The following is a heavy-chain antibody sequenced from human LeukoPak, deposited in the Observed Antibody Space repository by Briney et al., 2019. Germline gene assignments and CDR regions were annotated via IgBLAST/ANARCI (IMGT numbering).Heavy chain of an antibody. CDR3: AKYLAEHGFDY. D-gene: IGHD1/OR15-1a*01. J-gene: IGHJ4*02. CDR1: GFTFDDYA. CDR2: ISWNSGSK. V-gene: IGHV3-9*01. Sequence: GGSLRLSCAASGFTFDDYAMHWVRQAPGKGLEWVSGISWNSGSKGYADSVKGRFTISRDNAKNSLYLQMNSLRAEDTALYYCAKYLAEHGFDYWGQGTLVTVSS.